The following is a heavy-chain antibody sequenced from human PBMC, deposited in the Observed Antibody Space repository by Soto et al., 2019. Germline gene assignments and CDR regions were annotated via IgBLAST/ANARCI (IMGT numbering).Heavy chain of an antibody. CDR2: IWYDGSNK. CDR3: ARARAKWELKYYYGMDV. D-gene: IGHD1-26*01. J-gene: IGHJ6*02. Sequence: GGSLRLSCAASGFTFSSYGMHWVRQAPGKGLEWVAVIWYDGSNKYYADSVKGRFTIPRDSSKNTLYLQMNSLRAEDTAVYYCARARAKWELKYYYGMDVWGQGTTVTVSS. CDR1: GFTFSSYG. V-gene: IGHV3-33*01.